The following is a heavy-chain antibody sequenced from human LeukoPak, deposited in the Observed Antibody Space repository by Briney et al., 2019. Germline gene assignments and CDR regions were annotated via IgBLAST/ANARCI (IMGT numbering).Heavy chain of an antibody. CDR2: INPNSGGT. Sequence: ASVKVSCKASGYTFTGYYMHWVRQAPGQGLEWMGWINPNSGGTNYAQKFQGRVTMTRDTSISTAYMELSRLRSDDTAVYYCAREDRAAACLINGMDVWGQGTTVTVSS. CDR1: GYTFTGYY. D-gene: IGHD6-13*01. CDR3: AREDRAAACLINGMDV. J-gene: IGHJ6*02. V-gene: IGHV1-2*02.